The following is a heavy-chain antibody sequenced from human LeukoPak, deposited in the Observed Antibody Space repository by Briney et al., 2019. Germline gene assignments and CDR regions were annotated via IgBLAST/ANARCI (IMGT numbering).Heavy chain of an antibody. CDR3: ARAYCTTTSCYGRYFDY. V-gene: IGHV4-38-2*01. CDR2: IYHGGST. CDR1: GYFISSGYY. J-gene: IGHJ4*02. Sequence: PSETLSLTCAVSGYFISSGYYWGWIRQPPGEGLEWIGSIYHGGSTYYNPSLKSRVTMSVDTSKNQFSLKLSSVTAADTAVYYCARAYCTTTSCYGRYFDYWGQGTLVTVSS. D-gene: IGHD2-2*01.